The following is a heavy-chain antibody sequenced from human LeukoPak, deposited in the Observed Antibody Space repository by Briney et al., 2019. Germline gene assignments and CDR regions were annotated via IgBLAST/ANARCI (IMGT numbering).Heavy chain of an antibody. V-gene: IGHV3-23*01. CDR3: AKFSGWYNFDY. D-gene: IGHD6-19*01. CDR2: ISDNGGGT. CDR1: GFTFSSHA. J-gene: IGHJ4*02. Sequence: GGSLRLSCAASGFTFSSHAMSWVRQAPGQGLEWISTISDNGGGTFYADSVKGRFTISRDNSKNTLYLQMNSLRAEDTAVYYCAKFSGWYNFDYWGQGTLVTVSS.